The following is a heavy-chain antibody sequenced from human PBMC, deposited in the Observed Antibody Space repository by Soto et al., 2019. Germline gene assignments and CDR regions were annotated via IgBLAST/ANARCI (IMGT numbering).Heavy chain of an antibody. D-gene: IGHD3-22*01. V-gene: IGHV4-31*03. CDR1: GGTISSGGYY. J-gene: IGHJ4*02. CDR2: IYYSGST. CDR3: ARVLTLNYYDSSGYYFDY. Sequence: SETLSLTCTVSGGTISSGGYYWSWIRQHPGKGLEWIGYIYYSGSTYYNPSLKSRVTISVDTSKNQFSLKLSSVTAADTAVYYCARVLTLNYYDSSGYYFDYWGQGTLVTVSS.